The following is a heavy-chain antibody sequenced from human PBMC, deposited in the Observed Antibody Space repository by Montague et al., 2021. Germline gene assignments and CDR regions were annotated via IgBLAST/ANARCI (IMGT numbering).Heavy chain of an antibody. V-gene: IGHV4-34*01. CDR2: VNERGSS. CDR3: ARRGVVGGGKRDYFYAMDV. Sequence: SETLSLTCAVSGGSFSVYSWTWIRQSPGNRLEWIGEVNERGSSNFNPSLKSRLTISVDTSNKHLSLNLRSVTAADTAVYYCARRGVVGGGKRDYFYAMDVWGQGTTVIVSS. J-gene: IGHJ6*02. CDR1: GGSFSVYS. D-gene: IGHD1-26*01.